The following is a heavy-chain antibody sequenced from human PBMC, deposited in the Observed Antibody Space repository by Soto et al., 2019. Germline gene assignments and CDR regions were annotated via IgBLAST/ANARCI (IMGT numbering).Heavy chain of an antibody. V-gene: IGHV1-3*01. CDR1: GYTFTSYA. CDR2: INAGNGNR. Sequence: ASVKVSCKASGYTFTSYAMHWVRQAPGQRREWMGWINAGNGNRKYSQKFQGRVTITRDTSASIAYMELSSLRSEDTAVYYCARGPGGPDGPGDYWGQGTLVSGSS. CDR3: ARGPGGPDGPGDY. D-gene: IGHD2-15*01. J-gene: IGHJ4*02.